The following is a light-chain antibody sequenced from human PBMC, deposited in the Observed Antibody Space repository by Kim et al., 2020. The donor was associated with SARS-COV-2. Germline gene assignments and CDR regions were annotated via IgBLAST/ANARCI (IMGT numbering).Light chain of an antibody. CDR2: DAS. CDR3: LQRSNVPPHVT. CDR1: QSVSSY. V-gene: IGKV3-11*01. J-gene: IGKJ4*01. Sequence: EIVLTQFPATLSLSPGERATLSCRASQSVSSYLAWYQQKPGQAPRLLIYDASNRATGIPAMFSGSGSGTDFTLTISSLEPEDFAVYYCLQRSNVPPHVTIGRVTK.